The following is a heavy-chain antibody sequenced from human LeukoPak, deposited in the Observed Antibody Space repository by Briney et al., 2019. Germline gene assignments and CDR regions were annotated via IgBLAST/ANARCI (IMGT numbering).Heavy chain of an antibody. Sequence: GGSLRLSCVASGFTISSYWMTWVRQAPGKGLEWVGNIKEDGSEKKYADSVNGRFTTSRDNAKNSLYMQMNSLRVEDTAVYYCARDPPGNYFDGTGYYSWGQGTLVTVSS. J-gene: IGHJ5*02. D-gene: IGHD3-22*01. CDR1: GFTISSYW. V-gene: IGHV3-7*01. CDR2: IKEDGSEK. CDR3: ARDPPGNYFDGTGYYS.